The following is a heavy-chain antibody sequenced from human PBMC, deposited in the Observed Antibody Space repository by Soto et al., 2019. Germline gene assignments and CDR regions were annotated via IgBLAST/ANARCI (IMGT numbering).Heavy chain of an antibody. V-gene: IGHV1-3*01. D-gene: IGHD6-19*01. J-gene: IGHJ5*02. Sequence: QGQLMQSGAEVKKPGASVKVSCKASGYTFNSHAIHWMRQAPGQRLEWMGWINAGNGNTYYSEKCKCRVSLTRDRVATSVYMELTSLTSEDTGVYYCARDQSGIGWYVDWFDPWGQGTLVTVSS. CDR3: ARDQSGIGWYVDWFDP. CDR2: INAGNGNT. CDR1: GYTFNSHA.